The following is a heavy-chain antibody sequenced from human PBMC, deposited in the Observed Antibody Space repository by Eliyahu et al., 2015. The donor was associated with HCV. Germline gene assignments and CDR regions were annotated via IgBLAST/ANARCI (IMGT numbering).Heavy chain of an antibody. Sequence: EEKRPGSSVRVSCKASGGTFATDSISWMRQAPGXGFXWLGGTVPVFGTANYAQRFQGRVTITADESTNTAYLELRSLRSEDTAVYYCALEGGSSGPRWFDPWGQGTPVTVSS. J-gene: IGHJ5*02. CDR2: TVPVFGTA. CDR3: ALEGGSSGPRWFDP. V-gene: IGHV1-69*01. D-gene: IGHD3-22*01. CDR1: GGTFATDS.